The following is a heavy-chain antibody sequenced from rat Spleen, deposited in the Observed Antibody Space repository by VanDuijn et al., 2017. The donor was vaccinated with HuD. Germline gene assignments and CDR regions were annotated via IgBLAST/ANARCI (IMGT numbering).Heavy chain of an antibody. CDR2: SSYEDRNT. V-gene: IGHV5-22*01. CDR1: GFTFSVSY. Sequence: EVQLVESGGGLVQPGRSLNLSCAASGFTFSVSYMAWVRQAPEKGLEWVASSSYEDRNTYYGDSVKGRFTISRDNAKSTLYLQMNSLRSEDTATYYCVRQVNYYAVNYYLYYVMDAWGQGASVTVSS. CDR3: VRQVNYYAVNYYLYYVMDA. D-gene: IGHD1-12*02. J-gene: IGHJ4*01.